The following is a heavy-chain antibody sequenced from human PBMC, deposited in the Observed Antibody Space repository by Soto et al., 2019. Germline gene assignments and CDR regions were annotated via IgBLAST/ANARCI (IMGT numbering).Heavy chain of an antibody. Sequence: AVKVSCKASGGTFSSYAISWVRQAPGQGLEWMGGIIPIFGTANYAQKFQGRVTITADESTSTAYMELSSLRSEDTAVYYCARGRIAAAGTFAYWGQGTLVTVSS. D-gene: IGHD6-13*01. J-gene: IGHJ4*02. CDR1: GGTFSSYA. V-gene: IGHV1-69*13. CDR2: IIPIFGTA. CDR3: ARGRIAAAGTFAY.